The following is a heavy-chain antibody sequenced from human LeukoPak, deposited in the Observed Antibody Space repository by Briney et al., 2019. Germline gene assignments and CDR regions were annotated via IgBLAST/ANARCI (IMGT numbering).Heavy chain of an antibody. J-gene: IGHJ4*02. CDR2: INPNSGGT. Sequence: ASVKVSCKASGGTFSSYAISWVRQAPGQGLEWMGWINPNSGGTNYAQKFQGRVTMTRDTSISTAYMELSRLRSDDTAVYYCARGSPVTEYDYDSSGYYNALGYWGQGTLVTVSS. V-gene: IGHV1-2*02. CDR1: GGTFSSYA. CDR3: ARGSPVTEYDYDSSGYYNALGY. D-gene: IGHD3-22*01.